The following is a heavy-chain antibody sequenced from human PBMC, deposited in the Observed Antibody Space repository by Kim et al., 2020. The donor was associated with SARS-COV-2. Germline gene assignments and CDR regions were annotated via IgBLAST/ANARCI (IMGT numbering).Heavy chain of an antibody. V-gene: IGHV1-2*02. CDR3: ARLVSGHLF. D-gene: IGHD6-19*01. Sequence: ASVKVSCRTSGYAFNAYYMHWVRQAAGQGPEWLGWINPNNGVTDYAQSLHGTVTITMDTSINTTYMHLSGLRSDETATYYCARLVSGHLFWGQGTLVTVSS. J-gene: IGHJ1*01. CDR1: GYAFNAYY. CDR2: INPNNGVT.